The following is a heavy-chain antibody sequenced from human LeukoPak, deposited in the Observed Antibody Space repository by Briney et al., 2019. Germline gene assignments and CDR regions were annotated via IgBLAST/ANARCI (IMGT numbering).Heavy chain of an antibody. J-gene: IGHJ4*02. Sequence: TSETLSLTCTVSSYSISSGYYWGWIRQPPGKGLEGIGYIYYSGSTNYNPSLKSRVTISVDTSKNQFSLKLSSVTAADTAVYYCARKGGRGYSYGYRPLDYWGQGTLVTVSS. D-gene: IGHD5-18*01. V-gene: IGHV4-61*05. CDR2: IYYSGST. CDR3: ARKGGRGYSYGYRPLDY. CDR1: SYSISSGYY.